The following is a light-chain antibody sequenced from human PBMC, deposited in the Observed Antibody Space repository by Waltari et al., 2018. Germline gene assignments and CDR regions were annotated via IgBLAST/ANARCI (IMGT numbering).Light chain of an antibody. CDR3: AAWDDSLNGHWV. CDR1: ASNIGRNI. Sequence: QSVLTQPPSASGTPGQRVTTSCSGSASNIGRNIVNWYQQLPGKAPTLLIYRSDQRPSGVPDRFSGSKSGTSASLAISGLQSADEADYYCAAWDDSLNGHWVFGGGTKVAVL. J-gene: IGLJ3*02. V-gene: IGLV1-44*01. CDR2: RSD.